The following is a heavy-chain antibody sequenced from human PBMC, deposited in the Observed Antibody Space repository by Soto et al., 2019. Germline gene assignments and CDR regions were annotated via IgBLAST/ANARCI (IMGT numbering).Heavy chain of an antibody. CDR2: IYYSGTT. CDR1: GVSIARSTYY. Sequence: ETLSLTCPVSGVSIARSTYYWAWIRQPPGKGLEWIGSIYYSGTTYYNPSLKSRVTISVDTSKNQFSLKLTSVTAADTAVYYCAKLYVVVPSAQNWFDPWGQGTLVTVYS. D-gene: IGHD2-2*01. J-gene: IGHJ5*02. V-gene: IGHV4-39*01. CDR3: AKLYVVVPSAQNWFDP.